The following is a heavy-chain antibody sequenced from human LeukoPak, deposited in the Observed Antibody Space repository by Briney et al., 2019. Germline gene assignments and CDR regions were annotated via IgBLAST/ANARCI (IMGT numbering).Heavy chain of an antibody. J-gene: IGHJ4*02. V-gene: IGHV1-69*04. CDR3: ARGIRGYSYGYYFDY. Sequence: ASVKVSCKASGYTFTSYYMHWVRQAPGQGLEWMGRIIPILGIANYAQKFQGRVTITADKSTSTAYMELSSLRSEDTAVYYCARGIRGYSYGYYFDYWGQGTLVTVSS. CDR2: IIPILGIA. CDR1: GYTFTSYY. D-gene: IGHD5-18*01.